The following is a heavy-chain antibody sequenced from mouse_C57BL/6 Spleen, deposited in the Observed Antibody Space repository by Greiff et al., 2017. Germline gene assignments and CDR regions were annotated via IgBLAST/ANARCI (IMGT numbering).Heavy chain of an antibody. CDR3: ARGASSGTGLYFDD. J-gene: IGHJ1*03. CDR1: GFTFSSYT. CDR2: ISGGGGKT. Sequence: EVLLVESGGGLVRPGGSVKLSCAASGFTFSSYTMSWVSQTPEKGLEWVATISGGGGKTYYPHRVKGRFTISRDNAKNTLYTQMSSLRSEDTALYYYARGASSGTGLYFDDWGTGTTVTVSS. D-gene: IGHD3-3*01. V-gene: IGHV5-9*01.